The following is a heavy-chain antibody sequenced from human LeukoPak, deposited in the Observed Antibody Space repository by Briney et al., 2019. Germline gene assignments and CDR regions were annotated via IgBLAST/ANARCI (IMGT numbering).Heavy chain of an antibody. CDR1: GFTFSTYI. D-gene: IGHD2-21*01. Sequence: GGSLRLSCAASGFTFSTYIMNWVRQPPGKGLEWVSYINSGSSTIYYADSVKGRFTISRDNAKNSLYLQMNSLRAEDTAVYYCARDRGDWRYYYYYMDVWGKGTTVTVPS. CDR2: INSGSSTI. CDR3: ARDRGDWRYYYYYMDV. V-gene: IGHV3-48*04. J-gene: IGHJ6*03.